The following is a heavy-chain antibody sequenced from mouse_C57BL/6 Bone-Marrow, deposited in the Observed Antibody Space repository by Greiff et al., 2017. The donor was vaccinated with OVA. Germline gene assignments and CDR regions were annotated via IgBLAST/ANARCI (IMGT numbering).Heavy chain of an antibody. Sequence: EVMLVESGGGLVQSGRSLRLSCATSGFTFSDFYMEWVRQAPGKGLEWIAASRNKANDYTTEYSASVKGRFIVSRDTSQSILYLQMNALRAEDTASYYCARDAEYYGSSSWFAYWGQGTLVTVSA. CDR2: SRNKANDYTT. CDR1: GFTFSDFY. D-gene: IGHD1-1*01. J-gene: IGHJ3*01. CDR3: ARDAEYYGSSSWFAY. V-gene: IGHV7-1*01.